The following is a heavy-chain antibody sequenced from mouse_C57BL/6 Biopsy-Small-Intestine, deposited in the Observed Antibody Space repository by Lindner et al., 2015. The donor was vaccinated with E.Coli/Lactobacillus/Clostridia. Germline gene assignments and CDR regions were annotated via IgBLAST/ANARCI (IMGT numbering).Heavy chain of an antibody. CDR2: INADNGNT. CDR1: GYTFTHYA. CDR3: ARDCSGGPCYRALDV. J-gene: IGHJ1*01. Sequence: SVKVSCKASGYTFTHYALYWVRQAPGQRPEWMGWINADNGNTAYSQNFQGRLAITRDTSATTAYMELSSLTSEDTAVYYCARDCSGGPCYRALDVWGQGTMVTVSS. D-gene: IGHD1-1*02. V-gene: IGHV1-84*02.